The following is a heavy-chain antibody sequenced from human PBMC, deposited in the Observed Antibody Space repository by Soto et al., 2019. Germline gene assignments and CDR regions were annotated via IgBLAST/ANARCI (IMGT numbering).Heavy chain of an antibody. CDR2: IWYDGSNK. D-gene: IGHD4-17*01. V-gene: IGHV3-33*01. J-gene: IGHJ4*02. CDR3: ARGTSSGDYGGY. CDR1: GFTFSSYG. Sequence: GGSLRLSCAASGFTFSSYGMHWVRQAPGKGLEWVAVIWYDGSNKYYADSVKGRFTISRDNSKNTLYLQMNSLRAEDTAVYYCARGTSSGDYGGYWGQGTLVTVSS.